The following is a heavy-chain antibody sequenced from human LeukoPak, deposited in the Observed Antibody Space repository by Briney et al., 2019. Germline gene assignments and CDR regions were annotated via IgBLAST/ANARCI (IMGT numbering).Heavy chain of an antibody. CDR3: ARISSSNWYNERGAFDV. Sequence: SETLSLTCAVYGGSFSGYYWSWIRQPPGKGLEWIGEINHSGSTNYNPSLKSRVTISVDTSKDQFSLKLRSVTAADTAVYYCARISSSNWYNERGAFDVWGQGTMVTVSS. V-gene: IGHV4-34*01. CDR1: GGSFSGYY. CDR2: INHSGST. D-gene: IGHD6-13*01. J-gene: IGHJ3*01.